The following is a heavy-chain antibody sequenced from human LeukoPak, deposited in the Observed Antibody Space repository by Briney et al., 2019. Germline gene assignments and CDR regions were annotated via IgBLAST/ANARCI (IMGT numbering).Heavy chain of an antibody. CDR3: AKYRGLRFFDS. V-gene: IGHV3-23*01. CDR2: ISGGGSST. D-gene: IGHD4-17*01. Sequence: GGSLRLSCAASGFTFSSYAVGWVRQAPGKGLEWVSGISGGGSSTYYVDSVKGRLTISRDYSKNTLYLQMNSLRAEDTAIYYCAKYRGLRFFDSWGQGTLVTVSS. CDR1: GFTFSSYA. J-gene: IGHJ4*02.